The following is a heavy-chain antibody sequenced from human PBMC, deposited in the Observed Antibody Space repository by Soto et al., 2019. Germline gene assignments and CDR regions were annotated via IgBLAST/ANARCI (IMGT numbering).Heavy chain of an antibody. Sequence: QVQLQESDPGPLKPSQTLSLTCTVSGASLTTGNFYWSWIRQPPGKGLEWIAYISYSGTPYYNPSLRSRLSVSADTCKNQCSLELKYVTVADTAVYYCGTVRASWYIDYWGQGTLVTVSS. CDR1: GASLTTGNFY. D-gene: IGHD6-6*01. CDR3: GTVRASWYIDY. V-gene: IGHV4-30-4*01. J-gene: IGHJ4*02. CDR2: ISYSGTP.